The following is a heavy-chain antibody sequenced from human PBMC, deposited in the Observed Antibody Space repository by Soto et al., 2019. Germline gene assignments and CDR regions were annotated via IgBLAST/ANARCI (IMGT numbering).Heavy chain of an antibody. J-gene: IGHJ6*02. CDR3: ARDLQGDYYGMDF. CDR1: GGSIRSSNW. Sequence: SETLSLTCAFSGGSIRSSNWWIWVRQPPGKGLEWIGEIYHSGSTNYNPSLKSRVTISVDKSKNQFSLKLSSVTAADTAVYYCARDLQGDYYGMDFWGQGTTVTVSS. CDR2: IYHSGST. V-gene: IGHV4-4*02.